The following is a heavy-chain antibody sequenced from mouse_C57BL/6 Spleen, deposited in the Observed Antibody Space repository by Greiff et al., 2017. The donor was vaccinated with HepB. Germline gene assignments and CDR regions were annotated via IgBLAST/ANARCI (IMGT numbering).Heavy chain of an antibody. Sequence: EVQGVESGGGLVQPGGSMKLSCAASGFTFSDAWMDWVRQSPEKGLEWVAEIRNKANNHATYYAESVKGRFTISRDDSKSSVYLQMNSLRAEDTGIYYCTRQMAWYFDVWGTGTTVTVSS. CDR2: IRNKANNHAT. CDR1: GFTFSDAW. J-gene: IGHJ1*03. D-gene: IGHD2-3*01. CDR3: TRQMAWYFDV. V-gene: IGHV6-6*01.